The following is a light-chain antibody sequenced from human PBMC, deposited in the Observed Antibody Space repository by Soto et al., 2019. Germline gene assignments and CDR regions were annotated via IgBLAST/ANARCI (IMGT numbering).Light chain of an antibody. Sequence: QSALTQPASVSGSPGQSITISCTGTSSDVAAYNFVSWYQQHPGEVPKLMIYEVIKRPSGISDRFSGSKSGNTASLTISGLQAEDEADYYCSAYTHSNTVIFGGGIKLTVL. CDR3: SAYTHSNTVI. CDR2: EVI. CDR1: SSDVAAYNF. J-gene: IGLJ2*01. V-gene: IGLV2-14*03.